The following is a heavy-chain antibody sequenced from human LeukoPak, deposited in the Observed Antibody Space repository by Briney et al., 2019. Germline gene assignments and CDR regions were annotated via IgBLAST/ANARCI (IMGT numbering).Heavy chain of an antibody. CDR3: AREADFWTGHGAQYFYYLDV. CDR1: GFTFRNPW. Sequence: PGGSLRLSCSASGFTFRNPWMTWVRQAPGKGLEWVADIKEDGSETFYVDSVKGRFTISRDNANKSMYLQMNSLRAEDTALYYCAREADFWTGHGAQYFYYLDVWGDGTMVTVSS. D-gene: IGHD3/OR15-3a*01. CDR2: IKEDGSET. V-gene: IGHV3-7*01. J-gene: IGHJ6*03.